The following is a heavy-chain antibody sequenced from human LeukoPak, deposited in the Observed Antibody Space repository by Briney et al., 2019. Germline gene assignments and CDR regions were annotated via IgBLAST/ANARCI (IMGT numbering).Heavy chain of an antibody. CDR1: GYTFTSYY. CDR3: ARVVPDYGDYESLTDAFDI. Sequence: ASVKVSCKASGYTFTSYYMHWVRQAPGQGLEWMGIINPSGGSTSYAQKFQGRVTMTRDTSTSTVYMELSSVTAADTAVYYCARVVPDYGDYESLTDAFDIWGQGTMVTVSS. D-gene: IGHD4-17*01. CDR2: INPSGGST. V-gene: IGHV1-46*01. J-gene: IGHJ3*02.